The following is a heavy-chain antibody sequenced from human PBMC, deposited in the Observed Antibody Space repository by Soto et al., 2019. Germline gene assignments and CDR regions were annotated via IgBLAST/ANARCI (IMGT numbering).Heavy chain of an antibody. Sequence: QVQLVQSGAEVKKPGSSVKVSCKASGGTFSSYAISWVRQAPGQGLEWMGGIIPIFGTANYAQKFQGRVTITADESTSTAYMELSRLRSEDTAVYYCATAPYDSSGYYYNGFDPWGQGTLVTVSS. V-gene: IGHV1-69*12. J-gene: IGHJ5*02. CDR2: IIPIFGTA. CDR1: GGTFSSYA. CDR3: ATAPYDSSGYYYNGFDP. D-gene: IGHD3-22*01.